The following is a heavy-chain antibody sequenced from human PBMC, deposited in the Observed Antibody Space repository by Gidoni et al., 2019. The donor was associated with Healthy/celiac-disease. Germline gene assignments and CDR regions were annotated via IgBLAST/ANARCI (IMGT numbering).Heavy chain of an antibody. CDR2: IYYSGST. CDR3: ARVGTMVGCGGDCYPPPTGGGFDY. J-gene: IGHJ4*02. CDR1: GGSISSSSYY. D-gene: IGHD2-21*02. Sequence: QLQLQESGPGLVKPSETLSLTCTVSGGSISSSSYYWGWIRQPPGKGLEWIGSIYYSGSTYYNPSLKSRVTISVDTSKNQFSLKLSSVTAADTAVYYCARVGTMVGCGGDCYPPPTGGGFDYWGQGTLVTVSS. V-gene: IGHV4-39*07.